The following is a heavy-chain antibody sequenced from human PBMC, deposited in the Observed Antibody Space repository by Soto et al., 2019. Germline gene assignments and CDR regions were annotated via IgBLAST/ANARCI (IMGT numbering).Heavy chain of an antibody. CDR3: ARVADCSGGRCYFSVDY. CDR2: IYYSGST. V-gene: IGHV4-30-4*01. CDR1: GGSISSGDYY. Sequence: QVQLQESGPGLVKPSQTLSLTCTVSGGSISSGDYYWSWIRQPPGKGLEWIGYIYYSGSTYYNPSLKSRVTTPVDTSKNPFSLKLSSVTAADTAVYYCARVADCSGGRCYFSVDYWGQGTLVTVSS. D-gene: IGHD2-15*01. J-gene: IGHJ4*02.